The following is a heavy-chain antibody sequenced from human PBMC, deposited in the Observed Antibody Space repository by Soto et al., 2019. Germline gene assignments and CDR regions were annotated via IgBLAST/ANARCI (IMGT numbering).Heavy chain of an antibody. CDR1: GLPFNRNG. CDR3: ARDRSAGNYFYYGMDV. V-gene: IGHV3-33*01. Sequence: SPAASGLPFNRNGMHWVRQAPGKGLEWVAVIWYDGSKEYYSDSVKGRFTISRDNSKNMLYLQMNSVRVEDTAVYFCARDRSAGNYFYYGMDVWGQGTTVTVSS. CDR2: IWYDGSKE. D-gene: IGHD1-1*01. J-gene: IGHJ6*02.